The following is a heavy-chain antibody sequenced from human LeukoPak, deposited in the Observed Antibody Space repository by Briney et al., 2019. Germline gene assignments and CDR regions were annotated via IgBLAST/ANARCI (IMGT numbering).Heavy chain of an antibody. CDR2: IYSGGST. J-gene: IGHJ3*02. Sequence: GGSLRLSCAASGFTFSTYNMHWVRQAPGKGLEWVSVIYSGGSTYYADSVKGRFTISRDNSKNTLYFQMNSLRAEDTAVYYCARDAEGIDAFDIWGQGTMVTVSS. V-gene: IGHV3-66*01. CDR3: ARDAEGIDAFDI. CDR1: GFTFSTYN.